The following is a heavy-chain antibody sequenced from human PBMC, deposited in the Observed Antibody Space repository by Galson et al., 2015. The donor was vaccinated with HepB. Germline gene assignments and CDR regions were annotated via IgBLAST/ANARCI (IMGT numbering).Heavy chain of an antibody. CDR2: ISWNSGSI. J-gene: IGHJ4*02. D-gene: IGHD3-22*01. CDR1: GFTFDDYA. V-gene: IGHV3-9*01. Sequence: SLRLSCAASGFTFDDYAMHWVRQAPGKGLEWVSGISWNSGSIGYADSVKGRFTISRDNAKNSLYLQMNSLRAEDTGLYYCAKGHSSGYYGSPVFDYWGQGTLVTVSS. CDR3: AKGHSSGYYGSPVFDY.